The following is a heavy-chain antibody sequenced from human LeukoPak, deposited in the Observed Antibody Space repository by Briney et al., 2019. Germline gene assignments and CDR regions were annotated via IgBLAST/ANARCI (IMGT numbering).Heavy chain of an antibody. CDR3: AKAAQTSYDFWSGYYTTPQCYFDY. CDR2: ISGSGGST. J-gene: IGHJ4*02. CDR1: GFTFSSYA. D-gene: IGHD3-3*01. Sequence: GGSLRLPCAASGFTFSSYAMSWVRQAPGKGLEWVSAISGSGGSTYYADSVKGRFTISRDNSKNTLYLQMNSLRAEDTAVYYCAKAAQTSYDFWSGYYTTPQCYFDYWGQGTLVTVSS. V-gene: IGHV3-23*01.